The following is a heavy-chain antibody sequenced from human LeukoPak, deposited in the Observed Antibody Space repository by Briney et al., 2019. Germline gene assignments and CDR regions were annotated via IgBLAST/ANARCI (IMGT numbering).Heavy chain of an antibody. CDR2: ISWNSGSI. CDR3: AKGRDYVDTAPVDY. V-gene: IGHV3-9*01. Sequence: GGSLRLSCAASGFTFDDYTLHWVRHAPGKGLEWVSGISWNSGSIGYADSVKGRFTISRDNAKNSLYLQMNGLRAEDTALYYCAKGRDYVDTAPVDYWGQGTLVTVSS. D-gene: IGHD5-18*01. J-gene: IGHJ4*02. CDR1: GFTFDDYT.